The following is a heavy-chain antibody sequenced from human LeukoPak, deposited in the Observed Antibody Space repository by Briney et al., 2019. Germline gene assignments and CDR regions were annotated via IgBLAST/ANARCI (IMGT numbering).Heavy chain of an antibody. CDR3: ARVSMITFGGVIAHFDY. D-gene: IGHD3-16*02. CDR2: IYYSGST. CDR1: GGSISSYY. V-gene: IGHV4-59*01. Sequence: SETLSLTCIVSGGSISSYYWSWLRQPPGKELEWIGYIYYSGSTNYNPSLKSRVTISVDTSKNQFSLKLSSVTAADTAVYYCARVSMITFGGVIAHFDYWGQGTLVTVSS. J-gene: IGHJ4*02.